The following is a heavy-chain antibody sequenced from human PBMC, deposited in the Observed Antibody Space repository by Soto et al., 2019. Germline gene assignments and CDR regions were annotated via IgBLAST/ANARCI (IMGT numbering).Heavy chain of an antibody. CDR3: ARRYGGHFDY. CDR2: IYYSGST. CDR1: GGSISSYY. J-gene: IGHJ4*02. V-gene: IGHV4-59*01. D-gene: IGHD1-26*01. Sequence: QVQLQESGPGLVKPSETLSLTCTVSGGSISSYYWSWIRQPPGKGLEWIGYIYYSGSTNYNPSLKSRVTISVDTSKNPFSLKLPSVTAADTAVYYCARRYGGHFDYWGQGTLVTVSS.